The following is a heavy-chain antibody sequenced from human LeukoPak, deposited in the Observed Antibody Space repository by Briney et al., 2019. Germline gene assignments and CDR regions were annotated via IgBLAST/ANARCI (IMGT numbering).Heavy chain of an antibody. V-gene: IGHV3-48*02. CDR3: VRVNRYYYDSSGYYYECFDY. CDR2: ISSSSSTI. J-gene: IGHJ4*02. Sequence: GRSLRLSCAASGFTFSSYGMHWVRQAPGKGLEWVSYISSSSSTIHYADSVKGRFTISRDNAKNSLSLQMNSLRDEDTALYYCVRVNRYYYDSSGYYYECFDYWGQGTLVTVSS. D-gene: IGHD3-22*01. CDR1: GFTFSSYG.